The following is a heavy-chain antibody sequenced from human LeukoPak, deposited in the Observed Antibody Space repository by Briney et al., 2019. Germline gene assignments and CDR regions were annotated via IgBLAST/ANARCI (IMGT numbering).Heavy chain of an antibody. CDR3: ARSITAATMIRFDP. CDR1: AGSITNYY. Sequence: SETLSLTYTVSAGSITNYYWSWIRQPPGKGLEWIGYMYYSGSTNYNPSLKSRVTLSVDTSKNQFSLKLSSVTAADTAVYYCARSITAATMIRFDPWGQGTLVTVSS. V-gene: IGHV4-59*01. CDR2: MYYSGST. J-gene: IGHJ5*02. D-gene: IGHD6-13*01.